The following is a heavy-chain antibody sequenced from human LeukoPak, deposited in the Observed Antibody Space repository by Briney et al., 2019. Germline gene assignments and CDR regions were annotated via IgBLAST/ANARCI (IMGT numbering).Heavy chain of an antibody. CDR3: AYGGGYYDSSGYYDY. J-gene: IGHJ4*02. CDR2: INPNSGGT. V-gene: IGHV1-2*02. D-gene: IGHD3-22*01. CDR1: GYTFTGYY. Sequence: VASVKVSCKASGYTFTGYYMHWVRQAPGQGLEWMGWINPNSGGTNYAQKFQGRVTMTRDTSISTAYMELSRLRSDDTAVYYCAYGGGYYDSSGYYDYWGQGTLVTVSS.